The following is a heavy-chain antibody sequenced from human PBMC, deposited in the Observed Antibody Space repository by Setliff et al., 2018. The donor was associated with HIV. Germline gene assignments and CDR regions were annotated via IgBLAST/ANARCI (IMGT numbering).Heavy chain of an antibody. D-gene: IGHD3-22*01. Sequence: SETLSLTCTVSGGSISSSSYYWGWIRQPPGKGLGWIGSIYYSGSTYYNPSLKSRVTISVDTSKNQFTLKLSSVTAADTAVYYCARLVVITTNFDYWGQGTLVTVSS. CDR1: GGSISSSSYY. V-gene: IGHV4-39*01. J-gene: IGHJ4*02. CDR3: ARLVVITTNFDY. CDR2: IYYSGST.